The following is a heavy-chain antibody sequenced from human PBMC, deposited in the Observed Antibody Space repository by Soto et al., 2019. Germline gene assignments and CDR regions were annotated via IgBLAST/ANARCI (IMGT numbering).Heavy chain of an antibody. CDR3: AILKGLEPPYYYYGMDV. D-gene: IGHD1-1*01. Sequence: LRLSCAASGFTFSSYEMNWVRQAPGKGLEWVSYISSSGSTIYYADSVKGRFTISRDNAKNSLYLQMNSLRAEDTAVYYCAILKGLEPPYYYYGMDVWGQGTTVTVSS. CDR2: ISSSGSTI. J-gene: IGHJ6*02. CDR1: GFTFSSYE. V-gene: IGHV3-48*03.